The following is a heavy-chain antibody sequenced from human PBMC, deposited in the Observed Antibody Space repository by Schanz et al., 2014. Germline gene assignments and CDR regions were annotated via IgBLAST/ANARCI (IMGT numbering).Heavy chain of an antibody. CDR1: GGTFSSDT. Sequence: QVHLVQSGAEVKKPGASVKVSCKASGGTFSSDTFRWVRQAPGQGLEWMGRIVPIAGITNYAQRFQGRVTITADKSSDTAYMELSSLRSEDTAVYYCAREVGLYDRGWFDPWGQGTLVTVSS. V-gene: IGHV1-69*09. D-gene: IGHD3-22*01. J-gene: IGHJ5*02. CDR3: AREVGLYDRGWFDP. CDR2: IVPIAGIT.